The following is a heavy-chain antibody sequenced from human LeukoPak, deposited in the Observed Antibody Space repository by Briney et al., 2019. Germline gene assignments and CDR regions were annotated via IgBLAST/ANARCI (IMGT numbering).Heavy chain of an antibody. CDR2: INHSGST. D-gene: IGHD3-22*01. CDR1: GGSFSGYY. J-gene: IGHJ5*02. Sequence: SETLSLTCAVYGGSFSGYYWSWIRQPPGKGLEWIGEINHSGSTNYNPSLKSRVTISVDTSKNQFSLKLSSVTAADTAVYYCARAPPGDYYDSSGYHTWGQGTLVTVSS. CDR3: ARAPPGDYYDSSGYHT. V-gene: IGHV4-34*01.